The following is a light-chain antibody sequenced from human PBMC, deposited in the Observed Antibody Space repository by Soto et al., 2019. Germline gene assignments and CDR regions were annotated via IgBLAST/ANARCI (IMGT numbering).Light chain of an antibody. CDR3: QKYNSAPLT. V-gene: IGKV1-27*01. CDR2: AAS. CDR1: QGIGVD. J-gene: IGKJ4*01. Sequence: DIQMTQSPSSLSASLGDRVTITCRASQGIGVDLAWFQQKPGKVPKLLIYAASTLQSGVPSRFSGSGSGTDFTLIISSLQPEDFATYYCQKYNSAPLTFGGGTKVEIK.